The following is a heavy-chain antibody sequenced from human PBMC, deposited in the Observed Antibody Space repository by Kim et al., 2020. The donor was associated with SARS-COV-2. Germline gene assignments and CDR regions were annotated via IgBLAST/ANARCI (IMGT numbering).Heavy chain of an antibody. J-gene: IGHJ4*01. CDR3: ASFTQQLVRLSFDD. CDR2: IFYSGKT. Sequence: SETLSLTCTVSGGFISNKNYYSDWIRQAPGKGLEWIGRIFYSGKTSYNPSLRSRVTISVDTSKNQFSLQLSSVTAADTAVYYCASFTQQLVRLSFDDWG. CDR1: GGFISNKNYY. V-gene: IGHV4-39*01. D-gene: IGHD1-1*01.